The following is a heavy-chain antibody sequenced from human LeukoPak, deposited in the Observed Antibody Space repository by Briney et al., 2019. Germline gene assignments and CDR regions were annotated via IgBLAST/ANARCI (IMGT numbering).Heavy chain of an antibody. CDR3: ARDSGDCSGGSCYSLVDY. V-gene: IGHV4-4*02. CDR1: GGSISSSNW. J-gene: IGHJ4*02. Sequence: PSGTLSLTCAVSGGSISSSNWWSWVRQPPGKGLEWIGEIYHSGSTNYNPSLKSRVTISVDTSKNQFSLKLSSVTAADTAVYYCARDSGDCSGGSCYSLVDYWGQGTLVTVSS. CDR2: IYHSGST. D-gene: IGHD2-15*01.